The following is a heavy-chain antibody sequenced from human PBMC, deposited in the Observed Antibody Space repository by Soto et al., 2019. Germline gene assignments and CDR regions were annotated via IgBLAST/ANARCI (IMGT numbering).Heavy chain of an antibody. CDR2: INHSGST. CDR1: GGSFSGYY. CDR3: ARGRVAAAGYGMDV. D-gene: IGHD6-13*01. Sequence: QVQLQQWGAGLLKPSETLSLTCAVYGGSFSGYYWSWIRQPPGKGLEWIGEINHSGSTNYNPSLKSRVAISVDTSKNQFSLELSSVTAADTAVYYGARGRVAAAGYGMDVWGQGTTVTVSS. V-gene: IGHV4-34*01. J-gene: IGHJ6*02.